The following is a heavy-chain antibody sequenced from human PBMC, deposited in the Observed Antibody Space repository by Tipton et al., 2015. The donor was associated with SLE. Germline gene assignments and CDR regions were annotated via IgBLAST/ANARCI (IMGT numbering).Heavy chain of an antibody. CDR1: GGSISSTSHY. CDR3: AREGRLIFYEYQSPSWFDA. D-gene: IGHD2-2*01. Sequence: TLSLTCTVSGGSISSTSHYWGWIRQPPGKGLEWIGSIYHSGSTYFNPSLKSRVTILVDTSQNQVSLRLNSVTVADTAVYYCAREGRLIFYEYQSPSWFDAWGQGTLVTVSS. V-gene: IGHV4-39*07. J-gene: IGHJ5*02. CDR2: IYHSGST.